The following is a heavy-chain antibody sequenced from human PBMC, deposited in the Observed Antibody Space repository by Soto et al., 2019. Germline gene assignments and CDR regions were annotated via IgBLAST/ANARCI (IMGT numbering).Heavy chain of an antibody. Sequence: GGSMRLSCGAAGLRVSSNDMSWVRQAPGKGLERVSIINSADNTFYLDSVKGRFIISRDNSKNTVYLQMNSLRADDTAVYYCARGSLYWGQGTLVTVSS. V-gene: IGHV3-66*01. CDR2: INSADNT. CDR1: GLRVSSND. CDR3: ARGSLY. J-gene: IGHJ4*01.